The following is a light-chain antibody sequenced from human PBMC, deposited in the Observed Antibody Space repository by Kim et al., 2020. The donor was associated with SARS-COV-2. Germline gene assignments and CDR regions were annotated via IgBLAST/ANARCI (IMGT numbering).Light chain of an antibody. J-gene: IGLJ3*02. V-gene: IGLV10-54*01. CDR1: SNDVGNQG. CDR3: SAWDSSLSVWV. CDR2: KSN. Sequence: RQTATRTSPSNSNDVGNQGAAWLQQTQGHPPNLLAYKSNIRPSGISGRLSASRSGKTASLSITELQPEDEADYYCSAWDSSLSVWVFGGGTQLTV.